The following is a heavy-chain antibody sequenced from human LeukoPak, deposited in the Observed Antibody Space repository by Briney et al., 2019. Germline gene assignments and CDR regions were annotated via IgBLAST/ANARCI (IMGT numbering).Heavy chain of an antibody. D-gene: IGHD3-10*01. J-gene: IGHJ4*02. CDR1: GGSIGSSSYY. V-gene: IGHV4-39*07. CDR3: ASFTDYYGSGSYSQWDYFDY. Sequence: SETLSLTCTVSGGSIGSSSYYWGWIRQPPGKGLEWIGSIYYSGSTYYNPSLKSRVTISVDTSKNQFSLKLSSVTAADTAVYYCASFTDYYGSGSYSQWDYFDYWGQGTLVTVSS. CDR2: IYYSGST.